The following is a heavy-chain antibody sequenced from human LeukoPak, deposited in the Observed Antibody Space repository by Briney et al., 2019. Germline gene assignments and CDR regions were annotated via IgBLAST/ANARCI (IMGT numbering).Heavy chain of an antibody. Sequence: SVTVSCKASGGTFSSYAISWARQAPGQGLEWMGGIIPIFGTANYAQKFQGRVTITTDESTSTAYMELSSLRSEDTAVYYCARARGYQLPLFYWGQGTLVTVSS. D-gene: IGHD2-2*01. CDR2: IIPIFGTA. CDR3: ARARGYQLPLFY. V-gene: IGHV1-69*05. CDR1: GGTFSSYA. J-gene: IGHJ4*02.